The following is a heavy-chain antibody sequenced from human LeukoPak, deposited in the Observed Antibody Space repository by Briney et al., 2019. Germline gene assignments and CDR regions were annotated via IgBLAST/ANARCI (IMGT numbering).Heavy chain of an antibody. CDR3: ARDYSRWHGVFDI. V-gene: IGHV3-48*02. J-gene: IGHJ3*02. CDR1: GFSISNYG. D-gene: IGHD6-13*01. Sequence: GGSLRLSCAGSGFSISNYGMNWVRQAPGKGLEWLSYIRGDSSTKYYADSVEGRFTISRDNAQNSLYLQMNSLRDEDTGVYFCARDYSRWHGVFDIWGRGTMVTVSS. CDR2: IRGDSSTK.